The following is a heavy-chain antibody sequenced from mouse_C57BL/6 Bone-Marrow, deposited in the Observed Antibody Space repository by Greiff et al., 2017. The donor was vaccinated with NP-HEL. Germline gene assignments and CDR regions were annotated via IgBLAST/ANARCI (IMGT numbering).Heavy chain of an antibody. CDR1: GYTFTSYG. D-gene: IGHD2-4*01. CDR2: IYPRSGNT. J-gene: IGHJ3*01. Sequence: QVQLKESGAELARPGASVKLSCKASGYTFTSYGISWVKQRTGQGLEWIGEIYPRSGNTYYNEKFKGKATLTADKSSSTAYMELRSLTSEDAAVYFGARYDYDAWFAYWGQGTLVTVSA. CDR3: ARYDYDAWFAY. V-gene: IGHV1-81*01.